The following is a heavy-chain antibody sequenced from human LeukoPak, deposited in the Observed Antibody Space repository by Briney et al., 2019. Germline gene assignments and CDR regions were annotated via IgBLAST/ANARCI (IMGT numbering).Heavy chain of an antibody. Sequence: SETLSLTCSVSGGSMNTYYWTWMRQPAGKGLEWIGRVYTSGYSKTNPSLQSRVTMSVDTSKRQLSLMLTSLTAADTAVYYCGRKPLVETTNYFDSWAREILVTVSS. J-gene: IGHJ4*02. D-gene: IGHD1-26*01. CDR2: VYTSGYS. CDR1: GGSMNTYY. CDR3: GRKPLVETTNYFDS. V-gene: IGHV4-4*07.